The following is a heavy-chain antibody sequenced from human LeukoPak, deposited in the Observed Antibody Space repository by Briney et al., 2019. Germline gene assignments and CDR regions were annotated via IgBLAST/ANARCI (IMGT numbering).Heavy chain of an antibody. CDR3: ARALRYFDWLPRRTYYYMDV. V-gene: IGHV4-39*01. Sequence: SETLSLTCTVSGGSISSGSYYWGWIRQPPGKGLEWIGSIYYSGNTYYNASLKSQVSISIDTSKNQFSLKLSSVTAADTAVYYCARALRYFDWLPRRTYYYMDVWGKGTTVTVSS. D-gene: IGHD3-9*01. J-gene: IGHJ6*03. CDR2: IYYSGNT. CDR1: GGSISSGSYY.